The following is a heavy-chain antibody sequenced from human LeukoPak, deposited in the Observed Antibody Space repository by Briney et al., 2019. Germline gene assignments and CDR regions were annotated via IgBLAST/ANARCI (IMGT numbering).Heavy chain of an antibody. CDR1: GFNFRTYS. D-gene: IGHD1-26*01. Sequence: GGSLRLSCAASGFNFRTYSLNWVRQAPGKGLEWVSSISSSGDYKYYADSMKGRFTISRDNAKNSLYLQMNSLRVEDMALYYCAKAVAAVGAGAFDIWGQGTMVTVSS. CDR2: ISSSGDYK. J-gene: IGHJ3*02. CDR3: AKAVAAVGAGAFDI. V-gene: IGHV3-21*04.